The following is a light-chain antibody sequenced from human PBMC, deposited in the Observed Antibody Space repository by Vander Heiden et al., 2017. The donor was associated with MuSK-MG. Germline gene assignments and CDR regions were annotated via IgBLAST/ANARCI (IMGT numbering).Light chain of an antibody. Sequence: DFVMTQSPDSLAVSLGERATINCKSSQSILYSSHNKNYLAWYQQKPGQPPKLLIYWASTRASGVPDRFSGSGYGTDFTLTISSRQAEDVAVYYCQQDDSTPLITFGQGTRLEI. CDR2: WAS. V-gene: IGKV4-1*01. CDR3: QQDDSTPLIT. CDR1: QSILYSSHNKNY. J-gene: IGKJ5*01.